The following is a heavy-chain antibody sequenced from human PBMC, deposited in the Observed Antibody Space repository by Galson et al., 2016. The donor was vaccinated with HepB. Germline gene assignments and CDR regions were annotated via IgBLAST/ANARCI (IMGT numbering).Heavy chain of an antibody. D-gene: IGHD5-12*01. CDR3: AKEANYYYYMDV. V-gene: IGHV3-30*18. J-gene: IGHJ6*03. CDR1: GFTFSSYG. Sequence: SLRLSCAASGFTFSSYGMHWVRQAPGKGLEWVAVISYDGSNKYYADSVKGRFTISRDNSKNTLYLQMNSLRAEDTAVYYCAKEANYYYYMDVWGKGTTVTVSS. CDR2: ISYDGSNK.